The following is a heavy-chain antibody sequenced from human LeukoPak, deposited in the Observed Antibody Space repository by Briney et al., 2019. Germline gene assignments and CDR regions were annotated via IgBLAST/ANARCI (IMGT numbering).Heavy chain of an antibody. V-gene: IGHV1-18*01. Sequence: GASVKVSCKASGYTFTSYGISWVRQAPGQGLEWMGWISAYNGNTNYAQKLQGRVTMTTDTSTSTAYTELRSLRSDDTAVYYCAKTGTTVYYYYYMDVWGKGTTVTVSS. CDR1: GYTFTSYG. D-gene: IGHD1-7*01. CDR2: ISAYNGNT. CDR3: AKTGTTVYYYYYMDV. J-gene: IGHJ6*03.